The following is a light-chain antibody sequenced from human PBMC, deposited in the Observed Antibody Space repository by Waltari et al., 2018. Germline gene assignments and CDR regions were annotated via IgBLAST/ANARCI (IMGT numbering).Light chain of an antibody. CDR1: QSVLYSSNNKNY. CDR2: WAS. Sequence: DIVMTQSPDSLAVSLGERANINCKSSQSVLYSSNNKNYLAWYQQKPGQPPKLLIYWASTRESGVPDRFSGSGSGTDFTLTISSLQAEDVAVYYCQQYYSIPITFGPGTKVDIK. CDR3: QQYYSIPIT. J-gene: IGKJ3*01. V-gene: IGKV4-1*01.